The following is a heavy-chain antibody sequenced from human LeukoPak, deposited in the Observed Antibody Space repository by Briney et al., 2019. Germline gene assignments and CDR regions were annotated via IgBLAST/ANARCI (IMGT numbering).Heavy chain of an antibody. Sequence: SETLSLTCTVSGGSVTSGSYDWSWIRQPPGKGLEWIGYVYYTGGTNYNPSLKSRVTISVDTSKNQFSLRLSSVTAADTAVYYCARSEGGRAFDIWGQGTMVTVSS. CDR1: GGSVTSGSYD. D-gene: IGHD1-26*01. V-gene: IGHV4-61*01. J-gene: IGHJ3*02. CDR2: VYYTGGT. CDR3: ARSEGGRAFDI.